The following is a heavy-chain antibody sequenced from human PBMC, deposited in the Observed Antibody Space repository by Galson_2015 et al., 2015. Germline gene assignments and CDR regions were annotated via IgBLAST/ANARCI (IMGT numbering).Heavy chain of an antibody. Sequence: SLRLSCAASGFTFNSYAMSWVRQAPGKGLEWVGRIKSKSDGETTDYAAPVKGRFTISRDDSQGTLYLQMNSLKTEDTAVYYCTPDPPPPGGFPADDEFDVWGQGTLVTVSS. V-gene: IGHV3-15*01. CDR1: GFTFNSYA. J-gene: IGHJ3*01. CDR3: TPDPPPPGGFPADDEFDV. CDR2: IKSKSDGETT. D-gene: IGHD3-10*01.